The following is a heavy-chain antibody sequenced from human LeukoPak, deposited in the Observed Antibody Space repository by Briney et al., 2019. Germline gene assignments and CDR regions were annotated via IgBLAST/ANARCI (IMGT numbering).Heavy chain of an antibody. CDR2: IYYSGST. D-gene: IGHD3-10*01. CDR3: ARGREQWFGELFLDY. CDR1: GGSISSYY. J-gene: IGHJ4*02. Sequence: SETLSLTCTVSGGSISSYYWSWLRQPPGKGLEWIGYIYYSGSTNYNPSLKSRVTISVDTSKNQFSLKLSSVTAADTAVYYCARGREQWFGELFLDYWGQGTLVTVSA. V-gene: IGHV4-59*01.